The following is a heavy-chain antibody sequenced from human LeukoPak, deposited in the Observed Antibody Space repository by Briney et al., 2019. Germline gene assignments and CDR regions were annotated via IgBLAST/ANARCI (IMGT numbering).Heavy chain of an antibody. V-gene: IGHV3-48*04. Sequence: GGSLRLSCAASGFTFSSYSMNWVRRAPGKGLEWVSYISSSSSTIYYADSVKGRFTISRDNAKNSLYLQMNSLRAEDTAVYYCARDAAYCGGDCYSDYWGQGTLVTVSS. D-gene: IGHD2-21*02. CDR3: ARDAAYCGGDCYSDY. CDR1: GFTFSSYS. J-gene: IGHJ4*02. CDR2: ISSSSSTI.